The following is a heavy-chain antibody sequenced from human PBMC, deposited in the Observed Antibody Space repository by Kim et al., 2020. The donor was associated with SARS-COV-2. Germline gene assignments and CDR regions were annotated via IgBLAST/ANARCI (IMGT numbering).Heavy chain of an antibody. CDR1: GFTFSSYG. Sequence: GGSLRLSCAASGFTFSSYGMHWVRQAPGKGLEWVAVISYDGSNKYYADSVKGRFTISRDNSKNTLYLQMNSLRAEDTAVYYCAKDFSSSSGNYYGMDVWG. V-gene: IGHV3-30*18. CDR2: ISYDGSNK. CDR3: AKDFSSSSGNYYGMDV. J-gene: IGHJ6*01. D-gene: IGHD6-6*01.